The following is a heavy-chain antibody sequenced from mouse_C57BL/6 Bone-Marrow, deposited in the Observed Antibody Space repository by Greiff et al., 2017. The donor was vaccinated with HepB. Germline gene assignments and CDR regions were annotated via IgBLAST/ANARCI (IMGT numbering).Heavy chain of an antibody. CDR2: IHPNSGST. D-gene: IGHD4-1*01. CDR1: GYTFTSYW. J-gene: IGHJ3*01. V-gene: IGHV1-64*01. CDR3: AIRNWAWFAY. Sequence: VQLQQPGAELVKPGASVKLSCKASGYTFTSYWMHWVKQRPGQGLEWIGMIHPNSGSTNYNEKFKSKATLTVDKSSRTAYMQLSRLTSEDSAVYYCAIRNWAWFAYWGQGTLVTVSA.